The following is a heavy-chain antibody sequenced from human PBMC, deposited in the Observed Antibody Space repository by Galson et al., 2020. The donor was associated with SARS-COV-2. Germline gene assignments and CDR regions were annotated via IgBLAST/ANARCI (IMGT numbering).Heavy chain of an antibody. CDR2: ISSWSSYI. J-gene: IGHJ4*02. CDR3: ARSPPASGSGTSIYFDY. D-gene: IGHD3-10*01. CDR1: GFTFSSYT. Sequence: GESLKISCAASGFTFSSYTMNWVRQAPGKGLEWVSSISSWSSYIYYADSVKGRFTISRDNAKSSLFLQMNSLRAEDTAVFYCARSPPASGSGTSIYFDYWGQGTLVTVSS. V-gene: IGHV3-21*01.